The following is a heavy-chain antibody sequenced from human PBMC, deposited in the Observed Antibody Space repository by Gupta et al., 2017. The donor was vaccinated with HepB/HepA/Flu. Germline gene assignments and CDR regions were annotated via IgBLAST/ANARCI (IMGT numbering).Heavy chain of an antibody. D-gene: IGHD2-15*01. V-gene: IGHV3-30-3*01. J-gene: IGHJ4*02. CDR3: ARDWRYCSVGSCYGYFDY. Sequence: QVQLVESGGGVVQPGRSLRLSCAASGFTFSSYAMHWVRQAPGKGLEWVAVISYDGSNKYYADSVKGRFTISRDNSKNTLYLQMNSLRAEETAVYYCARDWRYCSVGSCYGYFDYWGQGTLVTVSS. CDR2: ISYDGSNK. CDR1: GFTFSSYA.